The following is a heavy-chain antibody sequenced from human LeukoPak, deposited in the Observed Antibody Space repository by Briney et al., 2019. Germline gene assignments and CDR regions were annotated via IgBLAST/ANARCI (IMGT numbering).Heavy chain of an antibody. CDR2: ISSSGGYI. CDR1: GFNIKTYS. J-gene: IGHJ4*02. V-gene: IGHV3-21*06. D-gene: IGHD4-17*01. CDR3: ARLRDTVTSASDY. Sequence: GGSLRPSCAASGFNIKTYSMTWVRQAPGKGLEWVSTISSSGGYIYYADSVKGRFAISRDTAKNSLYLQMTSLRVEDTAVYNCARLRDTVTSASDYWGQGTLVTVSS.